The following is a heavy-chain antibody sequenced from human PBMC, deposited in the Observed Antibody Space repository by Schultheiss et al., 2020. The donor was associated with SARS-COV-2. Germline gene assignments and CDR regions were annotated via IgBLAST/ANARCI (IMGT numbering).Heavy chain of an antibody. CDR1: GFTFSSYW. Sequence: GGSLRLSCAASGFTFSSYWMHWVRQAPGKGLVWVSRINSDGSSTSYADSVKGRFTISRDNSKNTLYLQMNSLRAEDTAVYYCAKVYYDILTGYPFSLNYYYGMDVWGQGTTVTVSS. V-gene: IGHV3-74*01. CDR2: INSDGSST. CDR3: AKVYYDILTGYPFSLNYYYGMDV. D-gene: IGHD3-9*01. J-gene: IGHJ6*02.